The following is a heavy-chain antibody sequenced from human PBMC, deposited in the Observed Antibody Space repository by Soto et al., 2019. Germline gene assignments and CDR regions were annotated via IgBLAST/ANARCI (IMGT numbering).Heavy chain of an antibody. D-gene: IGHD6-6*01. CDR3: TRGKRIDGAARRFDY. J-gene: IGHJ4*02. CDR2: IRSKAYGGTT. CDR1: GFTFGDYA. V-gene: IGHV3-49*04. Sequence: GGSLRLSCTASGFTFGDYAMSWVRQAPGKGLEWVGFIRSKAYGGTTEYAASVKGRFTISRDDSKSIAYLQMNRLKTEDTAVYYCTRGKRIDGAARRFDYWGQGTLVTVSS.